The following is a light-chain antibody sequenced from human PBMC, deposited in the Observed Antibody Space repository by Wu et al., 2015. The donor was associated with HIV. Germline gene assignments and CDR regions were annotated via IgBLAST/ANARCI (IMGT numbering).Light chain of an antibody. Sequence: AIQITQSPSSLSASTGDTVNITCQTSQHIRSSLAWYRQKSGKVPELLIYAASNLHRGVPSRFSGSGSGTTFTLTINCLHSEDLATFYCQQYDTFPLTFGG. CDR3: QQYDTFPLT. CDR1: QHIRSS. V-gene: IGKV1-8*01. CDR2: AAS. J-gene: IGKJ4*01.